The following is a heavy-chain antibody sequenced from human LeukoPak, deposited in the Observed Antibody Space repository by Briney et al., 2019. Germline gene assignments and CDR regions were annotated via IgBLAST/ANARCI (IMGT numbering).Heavy chain of an antibody. Sequence: SVKVSCKASGGTFSSYAITWVRQAPGQGLEWMGGIIPIFDTANYAQRFQGRVTITADKSTNTAYMDLSSLTSDDTAVYYCAKDLRAAADGTYFDYWGRGTLVTVSS. CDR3: AKDLRAAADGTYFDY. D-gene: IGHD6-13*01. CDR1: GGTFSSYA. CDR2: IIPIFDTA. V-gene: IGHV1-69*06. J-gene: IGHJ4*02.